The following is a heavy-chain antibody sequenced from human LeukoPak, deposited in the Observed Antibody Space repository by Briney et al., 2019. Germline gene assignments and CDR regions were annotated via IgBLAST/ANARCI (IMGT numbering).Heavy chain of an antibody. D-gene: IGHD6-13*01. CDR3: AKSASSWPLYYFDY. Sequence: GGSLRLSCAASGFTFSSYGMHWVRQAPGKGLEWVAVISYDGSNKYYADSVKGRFTISRDNSKNTLYLQMNSLRAEDTALYYCAKSASSWPLYYFDYWGQGTLVTVSS. J-gene: IGHJ4*02. CDR2: ISYDGSNK. CDR1: GFTFSSYG. V-gene: IGHV3-30*18.